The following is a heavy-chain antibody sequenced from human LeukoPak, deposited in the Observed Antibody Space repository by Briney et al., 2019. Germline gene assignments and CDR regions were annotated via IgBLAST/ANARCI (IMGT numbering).Heavy chain of an antibody. CDR2: IYYSGST. CDR1: GGSISSSSYY. CDR3: ARPLWFGELLAFDP. Sequence: SETLSLTCTVSGGSISSSSYYWGRIRQPPGKGLEWIGSIYYSGSTYYNPSLKSRVTISVDTSKNQFSLKPSSVTAADTAVYYCARPLWFGELLAFDPWGQGTLVTVSS. D-gene: IGHD3-10*01. V-gene: IGHV4-39*01. J-gene: IGHJ5*02.